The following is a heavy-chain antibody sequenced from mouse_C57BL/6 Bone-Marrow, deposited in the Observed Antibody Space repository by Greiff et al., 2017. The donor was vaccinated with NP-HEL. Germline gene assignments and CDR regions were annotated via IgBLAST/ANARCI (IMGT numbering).Heavy chain of an antibody. Sequence: VQRVESGPGLVQPSQSLSITCTVSGFSLTSYGVHWVRQSPGKGLEWLGVIWSGGSTHYNAAFISRLSISKDNSKSQVFFKMNSLQADDTAIYYCARDAYYAMDYWGQGTSVTVSS. V-gene: IGHV2-2*01. J-gene: IGHJ4*01. CDR1: GFSLTSYG. CDR2: IWSGGST. CDR3: ARDAYYAMDY.